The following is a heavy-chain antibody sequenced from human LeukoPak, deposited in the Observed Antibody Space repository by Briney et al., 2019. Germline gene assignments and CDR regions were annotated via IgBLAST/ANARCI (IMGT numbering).Heavy chain of an antibody. CDR3: ARADGYCSSTSCYRYYYYMDV. D-gene: IGHD2-2*01. Sequence: PSETLSLTCTVSGGSTSSGGYYWSWIRQHPGKGLEWIGYIYYSGSTYYNPSLKSRVTISVDTSKNQFSLKLSSVTAADTAVYYCARADGYCSSTSCYRYYYYMDVWGKGTTVTVSS. CDR2: IYYSGST. J-gene: IGHJ6*03. V-gene: IGHV4-31*03. CDR1: GGSTSSGGYY.